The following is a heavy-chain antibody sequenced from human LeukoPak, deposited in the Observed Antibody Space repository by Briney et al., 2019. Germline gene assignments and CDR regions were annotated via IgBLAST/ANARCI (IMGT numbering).Heavy chain of an antibody. CDR1: GFTFSSYS. CDR3: ARVYCSSTICYTGAIDY. CDR2: ISSSSSYI. D-gene: IGHD2-2*02. Sequence: GGSLRLYCAASGFTFSSYSMNWVRQAPGKGLEWVSSISSSSSYIYYADSVKGRFTISRDDAKNSLYLQMNSLRAEDTAVYYCARVYCSSTICYTGAIDYWGQGTLVTVSS. J-gene: IGHJ4*02. V-gene: IGHV3-21*01.